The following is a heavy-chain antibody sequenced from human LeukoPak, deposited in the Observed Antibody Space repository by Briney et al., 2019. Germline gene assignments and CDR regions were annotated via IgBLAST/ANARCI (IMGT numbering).Heavy chain of an antibody. D-gene: IGHD6-6*01. Sequence: SETLSLTCTVSGGSISGYYWSWIRQPPGKGLEWIGYIHYSGETNYNPSLSSRVTIAMDTSKNQFSLNLRSVTAADTAVYYCARGSAKYSSSPRLLYYFDYWGQGTLVTVSS. CDR3: ARGSAKYSSSPRLLYYFDY. CDR2: IHYSGET. CDR1: GGSISGYY. J-gene: IGHJ4*02. V-gene: IGHV4-59*08.